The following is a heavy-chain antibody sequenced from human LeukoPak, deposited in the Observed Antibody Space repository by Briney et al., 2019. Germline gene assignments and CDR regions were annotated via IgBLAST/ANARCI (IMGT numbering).Heavy chain of an antibody. CDR3: ARELLMHYYDSSGLDY. CDR1: GFTFSSYS. J-gene: IGHJ4*02. D-gene: IGHD3-22*01. CDR2: ISSSSSYI. V-gene: IGHV3-21*01. Sequence: GGSLRLSCAASGFTFSSYSMNWVRQAPGKGLEWVSSISSSSSYIYYADSVKGRFTISRDNAKNSLYLQMNSLRAEDTAVYYCARELLMHYYDSSGLDYWGQGTLVTVSS.